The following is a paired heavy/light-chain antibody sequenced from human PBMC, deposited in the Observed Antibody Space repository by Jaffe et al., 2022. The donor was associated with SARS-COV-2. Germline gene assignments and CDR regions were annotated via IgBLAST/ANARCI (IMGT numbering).Heavy chain of an antibody. CDR3: ARKAYEGGWFDP. V-gene: IGHV4-4*02. CDR1: GGSISTNNW. D-gene: IGHD3-3*01. Sequence: QVQLQESGPGLVKPSGTLSLTCAVSGGSISTNNWWNWVRQPPGKGLEWIGEIYHSGSTNYNPSLKGRVTTSVDKSKNRFSLKLTSVTAADTAVYYCARKAYEGGWFDPWGQGTLVTVSS. CDR2: IYHSGST. J-gene: IGHJ5*02.
Light chain of an antibody. CDR2: AAS. V-gene: IGKV1-39*01. J-gene: IGKJ1*01. CDR1: QTISSY. Sequence: DIQMTQSPSSLSASVGDRVTITCRASQTISSYLNWYQQKPGKAPKLLIYAASSLQSGVPSRFSGSGSGTDFTLTISSLQPEDLATYYCQQGYSTPAFGQGTKVEIK. CDR3: QQGYSTPA.